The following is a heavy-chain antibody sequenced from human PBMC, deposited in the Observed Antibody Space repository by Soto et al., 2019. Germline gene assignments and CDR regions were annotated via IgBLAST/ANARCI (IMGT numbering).Heavy chain of an antibody. D-gene: IGHD3-3*01. J-gene: IGHJ6*02. CDR2: ISYDGSNK. CDR3: ARDLRDFGGMDV. Sequence: GGSLRLSCAASGFTFSSYAMHWVRQAPGKGLEWVAVISYDGSNKYYADSVKGRFTISRDNSKNTLYLQMNSLRAEDTAVYYCARDLRDFGGMDVWGQGTTVTVSS. V-gene: IGHV3-30-3*01. CDR1: GFTFSSYA.